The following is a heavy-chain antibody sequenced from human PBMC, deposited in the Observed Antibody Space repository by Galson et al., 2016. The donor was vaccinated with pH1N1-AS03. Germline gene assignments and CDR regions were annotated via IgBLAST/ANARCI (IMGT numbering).Heavy chain of an antibody. CDR3: ARMSAANFDY. Sequence: ETLSLTCGVSHYSINSGYYWGWIRQPPGKGLEWIGSIHHGGSTYYTPSLKSRVSFSVDTSKNQFSLKLSSVTAADTAVYYCARMSAANFDYWGQGTLVTVS. J-gene: IGHJ4*02. V-gene: IGHV4-38-2*01. CDR1: HYSINSGYY. D-gene: IGHD2-2*01. CDR2: IHHGGST.